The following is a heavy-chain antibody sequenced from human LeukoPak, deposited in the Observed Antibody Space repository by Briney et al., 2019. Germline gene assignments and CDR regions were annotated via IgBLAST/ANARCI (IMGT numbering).Heavy chain of an antibody. CDR1: GFTFSSYA. CDR3: ANGGDFWSGYYLSFDY. Sequence: PGGSLRLSCAASGFTFSSYAMSWVRQAPGKGLEWVSAISGSGGSTYYADSVKGRFTISRDNSKNTLYLQMNSLRAEDTAVYYCANGGDFWSGYYLSFDYWGQGTLVTVSS. V-gene: IGHV3-23*01. CDR2: ISGSGGST. D-gene: IGHD3-3*01. J-gene: IGHJ4*02.